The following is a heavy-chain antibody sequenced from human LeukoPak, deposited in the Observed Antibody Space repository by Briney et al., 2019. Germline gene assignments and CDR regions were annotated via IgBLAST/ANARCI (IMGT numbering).Heavy chain of an antibody. CDR2: IKEDGSEK. CDR1: GFTFSSHW. V-gene: IGHV3-7*01. Sequence: PGGSLRLSCAASGFTFSSHWMSWFRQTPGKGLEWLGNIKEDGSEKYYMDSVRGRFTISRDNAKNSLYLQMNSLRAEDTAVFYCAVDSGAIGYFDWSIYYWGPGTPVTVSS. D-gene: IGHD3-9*01. J-gene: IGHJ4*02. CDR3: AVDSGAIGYFDWSIYY.